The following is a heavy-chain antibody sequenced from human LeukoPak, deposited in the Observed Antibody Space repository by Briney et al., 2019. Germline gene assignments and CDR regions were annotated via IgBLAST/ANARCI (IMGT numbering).Heavy chain of an antibody. CDR1: GFTFSSYG. D-gene: IGHD3-9*01. V-gene: IGHV3-30*02. CDR2: IWYDGSNK. J-gene: IGHJ5*02. Sequence: TGGSLRLSCAASGFTFSSYGMHWVRQAPGRGLEWVAFIWYDGSNKYYADSVKGRFTISRDSSKNMLYLQMNSLRAEDTAVYYCATDLITRYFPSWGQGTLVTVSS. CDR3: ATDLITRYFPS.